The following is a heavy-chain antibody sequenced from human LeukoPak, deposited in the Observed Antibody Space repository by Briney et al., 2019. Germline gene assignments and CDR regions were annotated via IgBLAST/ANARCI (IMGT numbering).Heavy chain of an antibody. CDR2: ITPNGGST. CDR1: GFTFSNYA. J-gene: IGHJ4*02. V-gene: IGHV3-64*01. CDR3: ARDRGSYPYYFDY. D-gene: IGHD1-26*01. Sequence: TGGSLRLSCAASGFTFSNYAMRWVRQAPGKGLEYVSAITPNGGSTYYANSVKGRFTISRDNSKNTLYLQMGSLRAEDMAVYYCARDRGSYPYYFDYWGQGTLVTVSS.